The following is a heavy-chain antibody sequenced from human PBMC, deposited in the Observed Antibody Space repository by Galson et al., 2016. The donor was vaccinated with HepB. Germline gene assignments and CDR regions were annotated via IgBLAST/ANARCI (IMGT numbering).Heavy chain of an antibody. CDR3: ASLRTGYTYGYGTFGY. J-gene: IGHJ4*02. Sequence: LEWMGGFDPEDGETIYAQKFQGRVTMTEDTSTDTACMELSSLRSEDTAVYYCASLRTGYTYGYGTFGYWGQGTLVTVSS. D-gene: IGHD5-18*01. V-gene: IGHV1-24*01. CDR2: FDPEDGET.